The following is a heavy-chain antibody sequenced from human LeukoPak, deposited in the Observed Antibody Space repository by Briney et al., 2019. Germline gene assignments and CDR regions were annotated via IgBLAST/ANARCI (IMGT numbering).Heavy chain of an antibody. Sequence: ASVKVSCKASGYTFTSYAISWVRQAPGQGLEWMGWISAYNGNTNYAQKLQGRVTMTTDTSTSTAYMELRSLRSDDTAVYYCARDALPATMVYYFDYWGQGTLVTVSS. V-gene: IGHV1-18*01. D-gene: IGHD3-10*01. CDR1: GYTFTSYA. CDR3: ARDALPATMVYYFDY. J-gene: IGHJ4*02. CDR2: ISAYNGNT.